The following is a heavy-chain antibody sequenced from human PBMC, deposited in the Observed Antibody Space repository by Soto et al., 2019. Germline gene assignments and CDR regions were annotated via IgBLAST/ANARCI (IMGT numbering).Heavy chain of an antibody. D-gene: IGHD2-15*01. CDR1: VGSISSYY. J-gene: IGHJ5*02. CDR3: ARDCSGGSCYPNPQNWFDP. CDR2: IYYSGST. Sequence: SETLSLTCTVSVGSISSYYWSWIRHPPGKGLEWIGYIYYSGSTNYNPSLKSRVTISVDTSKNQFSLKLSSVTAADTAVYYCARDCSGGSCYPNPQNWFDPWGQGTLVTVSS. V-gene: IGHV4-59*08.